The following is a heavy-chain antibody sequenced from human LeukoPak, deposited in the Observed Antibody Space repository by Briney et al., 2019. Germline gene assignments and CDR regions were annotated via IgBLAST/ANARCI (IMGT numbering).Heavy chain of an antibody. D-gene: IGHD2-2*01. Sequence: GASVKVSCKASGGTFSSYAISWVRQAPGQGLEWMGGIIPIFGTTNYAQKFQGRVTVTTDESTSTAYMELSSLRSEDTAVYYCASSFPPDIVVVPAYGHFDYWGQGTLVTVSS. J-gene: IGHJ4*02. CDR3: ASSFPPDIVVVPAYGHFDY. CDR2: IIPIFGTT. V-gene: IGHV1-69*05. CDR1: GGTFSSYA.